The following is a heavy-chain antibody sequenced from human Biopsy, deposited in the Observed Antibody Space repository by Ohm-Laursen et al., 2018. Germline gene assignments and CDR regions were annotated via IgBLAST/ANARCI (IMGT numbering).Heavy chain of an antibody. CDR1: GGSIGNYY. D-gene: IGHD3-22*01. J-gene: IGHJ2*01. CDR2: IYSSGST. CDR3: ARDRGYYSDRTVPGYFDL. Sequence: GTLSLTCTVSGGSIGNYYWSWIRQPAGKGLEWIGRIYSSGSTNYNPSLKSRVTMSVDTSKNHFSLRLRSVTPADTAIYYCARDRGYYSDRTVPGYFDLWGRGTLVTVSS. V-gene: IGHV4-4*07.